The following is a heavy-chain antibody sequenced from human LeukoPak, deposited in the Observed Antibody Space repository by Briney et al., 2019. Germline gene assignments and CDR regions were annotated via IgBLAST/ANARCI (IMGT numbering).Heavy chain of an antibody. CDR3: ARDYDGDYSFDY. J-gene: IGHJ4*02. CDR1: GGTFSSYA. CDR2: IIPILGIA. D-gene: IGHD4-17*01. Sequence: ASVKVSCKASGGTFSSYAISWVRQAPGQGLEWMGRIIPILGIANYAQKFQGRVTITADKSTSTAYMELSSLRSEDTAVYYCARDYDGDYSFDYWAREPWSPSPQ. V-gene: IGHV1-69*04.